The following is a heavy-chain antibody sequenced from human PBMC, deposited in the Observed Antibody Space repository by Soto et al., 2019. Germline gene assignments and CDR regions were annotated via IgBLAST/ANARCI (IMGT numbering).Heavy chain of an antibody. D-gene: IGHD6-13*01. J-gene: IGHJ4*02. CDR3: ARSPRSSPYFDY. CDR2: IYPGDSET. CDR1: GYTFSKFW. Sequence: GESLTICCQCSGYTFSKFWIAWVLQLPGKGLEYMGIIYPGDSETRYSPSFHGKVTISADRSIGTAYLQWSSLEASDSAFYFCARSPRSSPYFDYWGQGAMVTVSS. V-gene: IGHV5-51*01.